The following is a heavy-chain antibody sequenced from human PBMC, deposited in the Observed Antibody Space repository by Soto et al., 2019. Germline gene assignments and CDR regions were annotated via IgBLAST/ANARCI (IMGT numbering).Heavy chain of an antibody. J-gene: IGHJ5*02. CDR1: GSTISSYY. Sequence: TSETLSLTCTVSGSTISSYYWSWLRQPPGKGLEWIGYIHYTGSTNYNPSLKSRATISVDTSKTQFSLRLTSVTAADTAVYYCARKPGIASNNWFDPWGQGTLVTVSS. V-gene: IGHV4-59*01. D-gene: IGHD6-13*01. CDR3: ARKPGIASNNWFDP. CDR2: IHYTGST.